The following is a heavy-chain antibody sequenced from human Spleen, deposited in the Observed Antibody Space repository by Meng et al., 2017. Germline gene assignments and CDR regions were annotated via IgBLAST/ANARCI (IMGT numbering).Heavy chain of an antibody. D-gene: IGHD4-17*01. Sequence: GESLKISCAASGFTLSTYDMHWVRQATGKGLEWVSTIGPAGDTYYPGSVKGRFTISRDNAKNTLYLQMNRLRAEDTAVYYCASHDYGDRDGFDIWGQGTMVTVSS. CDR2: IGPAGDT. CDR1: GFTLSTYD. J-gene: IGHJ3*02. CDR3: ASHDYGDRDGFDI. V-gene: IGHV3-13*01.